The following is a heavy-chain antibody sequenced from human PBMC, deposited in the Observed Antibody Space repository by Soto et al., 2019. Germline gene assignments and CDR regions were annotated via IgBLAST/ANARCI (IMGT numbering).Heavy chain of an antibody. Sequence: GESLKISCKASGYRFTSYWIGWVRQMPGKGLELMGIIHPGDSETRYSPSFQGQVTISVEKSTSTAYLQWSSLKASDTAMYYCARQNTPVTSRDYFDQWGQGTLVTVSS. CDR1: GYRFTSYW. V-gene: IGHV5-51*01. D-gene: IGHD4-17*01. J-gene: IGHJ4*02. CDR2: IHPGDSET. CDR3: ARQNTPVTSRDYFDQ.